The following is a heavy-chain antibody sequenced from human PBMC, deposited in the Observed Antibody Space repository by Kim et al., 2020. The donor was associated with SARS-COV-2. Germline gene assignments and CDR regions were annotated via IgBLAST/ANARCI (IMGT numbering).Heavy chain of an antibody. Sequence: GGSLRLSCAASGFTFTSFAMSWVRRAPGKGLEWVSGISGSGGTTYFADSVKGRFIISRDNSKNTLYLQMNSLRAEDTAIYYCAKSPALYYYGSGTYIVNWGQGTLVTVSS. J-gene: IGHJ4*02. V-gene: IGHV3-23*01. D-gene: IGHD3-10*01. CDR3: AKSPALYYYGSGTYIVN. CDR1: GFTFTSFA. CDR2: ISGSGGTT.